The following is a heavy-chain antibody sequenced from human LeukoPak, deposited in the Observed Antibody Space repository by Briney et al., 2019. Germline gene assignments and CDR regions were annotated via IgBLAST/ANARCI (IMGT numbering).Heavy chain of an antibody. J-gene: IGHJ4*02. V-gene: IGHV1-46*01. CDR3: ATHPVENAAREKQESGY. D-gene: IGHD1-1*01. CDR1: GHTFTSYY. CDR2: INPSGGST. Sequence: GASVKVSCKASGHTFTSYYMHWVRQAPGQGLEWMGIINPSGGSTSYAQKFQGRVTMTRDTSTSTVYMELSSLRSEATAVYYCATHPVENAAREKQESGYWGQGTLVTVSS.